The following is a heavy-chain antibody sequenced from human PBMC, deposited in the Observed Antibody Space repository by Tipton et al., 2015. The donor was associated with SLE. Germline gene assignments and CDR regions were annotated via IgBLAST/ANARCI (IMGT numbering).Heavy chain of an antibody. D-gene: IGHD2-2*01. CDR3: ARGDMVVVPAAGGGYYYYMDV. Sequence: TLSLTCAVYGGSFSGYYWSWIRQPPGKGLEWIGEINHRGSTNYNPSLKSRITISVDTSKNQFSLKLSSVTAADTAVYYCARGDMVVVPAAGGGYYYYMDVWGKGTTVTVSS. CDR2: INHRGST. V-gene: IGHV4-34*01. CDR1: GGSFSGYY. J-gene: IGHJ6*03.